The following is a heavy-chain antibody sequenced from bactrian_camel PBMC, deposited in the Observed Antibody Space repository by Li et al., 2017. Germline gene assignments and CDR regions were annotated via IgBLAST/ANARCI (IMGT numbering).Heavy chain of an antibody. CDR1: GYTFSRYC. Sequence: VQLVESGGGLVQAGGSLKLSCAASGYTFSRYCMGWFRQSPGKEREGVATISTGAGIIYYADSVKGRSTISRDNAKNTAYLQMNSLKPEDTAVYYCVRGRGDWVLDNYWGRGTQVTVS. J-gene: IGHJ4*01. CDR2: ISTGAGII. D-gene: IGHD5*01. CDR3: VRGRGDWVLDNY. V-gene: IGHV3S1*01.